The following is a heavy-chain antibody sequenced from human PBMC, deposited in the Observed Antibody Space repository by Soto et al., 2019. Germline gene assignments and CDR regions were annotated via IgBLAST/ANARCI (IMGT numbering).Heavy chain of an antibody. CDR1: GYTFTGYY. D-gene: IGHD3-10*01. Sequence: GASVKVSCKASGYTFTGYYMHWVRQASGRGLEWMGWINPNSGGTNYAQKFQGWVTMTRDTSISTAYMELSRLRSDDTAVYYCARERITMVRGEGSYYYGMDVWGQGTTVTVSS. J-gene: IGHJ6*02. CDR3: ARERITMVRGEGSYYYGMDV. CDR2: INPNSGGT. V-gene: IGHV1-2*04.